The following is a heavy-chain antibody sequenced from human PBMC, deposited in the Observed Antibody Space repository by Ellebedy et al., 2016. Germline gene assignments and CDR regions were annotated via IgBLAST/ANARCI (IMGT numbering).Heavy chain of an antibody. CDR3: ATDVSTYYFDY. D-gene: IGHD5/OR15-5a*01. Sequence: GGSLRLSCAASGFIFSNAWMSWVRQAPGKGLEWVGRIKRKTEGGTADYAAPVKGRFTISRDDSKNTLYLQMNSLKIEDTAVYYCATDVSTYYFDYWGQGTLVTVSS. CDR1: GFIFSNAW. CDR2: IKRKTEGGTA. J-gene: IGHJ4*02. V-gene: IGHV3-15*01.